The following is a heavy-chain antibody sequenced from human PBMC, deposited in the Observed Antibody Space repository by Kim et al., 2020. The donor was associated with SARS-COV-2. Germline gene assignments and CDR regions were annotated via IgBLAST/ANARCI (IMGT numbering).Heavy chain of an antibody. CDR2: VNPSGGGT. J-gene: IGHJ6*03. Sequence: ASVKVSCTASGYTFTSFYMHWVRQAPGQGLEWMGIVNPSGGGTDYAQKFHGRVTLTRDMSTSTVYMELRGLRSEDTADYYCARQLREYYMDVWGKGTTVTVSS. CDR3: ARQLREYYMDV. V-gene: IGHV1-46*01. D-gene: IGHD2-2*01. CDR1: GYTFTSFY.